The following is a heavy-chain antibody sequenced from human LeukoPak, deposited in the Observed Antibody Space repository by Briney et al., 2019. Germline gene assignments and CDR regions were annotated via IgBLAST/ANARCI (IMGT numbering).Heavy chain of an antibody. CDR3: ASPGYCSSTSCYGGYYYYGMDV. CDR2: IITIFGTA. CDR1: EGTFSSYA. Sequence: SVKVSCKASEGTFSSYAISWVRQAPGQGLEWMGGIITIFGTANYAQKFQGRVTITAGESTSTAYMELSSLRSEDTAVYYCASPGYCSSTSCYGGYYYYGMDVWGQGTTVTVSS. J-gene: IGHJ6*02. V-gene: IGHV1-69*13. D-gene: IGHD2-2*01.